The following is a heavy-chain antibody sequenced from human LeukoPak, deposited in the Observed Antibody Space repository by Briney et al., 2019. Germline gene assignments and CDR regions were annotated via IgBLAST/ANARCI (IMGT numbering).Heavy chain of an antibody. J-gene: IGHJ3*02. D-gene: IGHD3-22*01. CDR1: VYTFTSYD. Sequence: ASVKVSCKASVYTFTSYDINWVRQATGQGLEWMGWMNPNSGNTGYAQKFQGRVTMTRNTSISTAYMELSSLRAEDTSVYYCARPGDDSSGYSELTGDAFDIWGQGTMVTVSS. CDR3: ARPGDDSSGYSELTGDAFDI. V-gene: IGHV1-8*01. CDR2: MNPNSGNT.